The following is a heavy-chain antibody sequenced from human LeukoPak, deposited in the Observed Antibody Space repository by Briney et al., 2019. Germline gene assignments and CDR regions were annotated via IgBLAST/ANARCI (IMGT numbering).Heavy chain of an antibody. Sequence: GGSLRLSCSASGFTFSSYAMHWVRQAPGKGLENVSAISSNGGSTYYADSVKGRFTISRDNSKNTLYLQMSSLRAEDTAVYYCVKDGAYYDTLTGYTTSSFDYWGQGTLVTVSS. V-gene: IGHV3-64D*06. J-gene: IGHJ4*02. CDR2: ISSNGGST. CDR3: VKDGAYYDTLTGYTTSSFDY. D-gene: IGHD3-9*01. CDR1: GFTFSSYA.